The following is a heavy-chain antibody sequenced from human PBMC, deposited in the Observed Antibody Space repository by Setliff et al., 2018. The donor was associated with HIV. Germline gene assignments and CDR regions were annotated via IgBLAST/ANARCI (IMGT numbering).Heavy chain of an antibody. CDR1: GFTFSSYS. CDR2: ISSGSSYI. V-gene: IGHV3-21*01. J-gene: IGHJ5*02. D-gene: IGHD3-10*01. Sequence: GGSLRLSCAASGFTFSSYSMNWVRQAPGKGLEWVSSISSGSSYIYYAESVKGRSTISRDNAKNSLYLQMNSLRAEDTAVYYCASSGSGSYINWFGPWGQGTLVTVSS. CDR3: ASSGSGSYINWFGP.